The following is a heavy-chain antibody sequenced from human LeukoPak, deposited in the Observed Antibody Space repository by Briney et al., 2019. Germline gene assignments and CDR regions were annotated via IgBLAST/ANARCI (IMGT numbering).Heavy chain of an antibody. CDR2: IKQDGSEK. J-gene: IGHJ5*02. Sequence: GGSLRLSCAASGFTFSSYWMSWVRQAPGKGLEWVANIKQDGSEKYYVDSVKGRFTISRDNAKNSLYLQMNSLRAEDTAVYYCARAYYDFWSGYYRGYNWFDPWGQGTLVTVSS. CDR3: ARAYYDFWSGYYRGYNWFDP. CDR1: GFTFSSYW. D-gene: IGHD3-3*01. V-gene: IGHV3-7*04.